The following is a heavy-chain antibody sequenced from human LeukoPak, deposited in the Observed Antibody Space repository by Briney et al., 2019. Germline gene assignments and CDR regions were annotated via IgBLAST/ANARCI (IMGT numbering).Heavy chain of an antibody. CDR1: GFTFSSYA. V-gene: IGHV3-23*01. D-gene: IGHD1-26*01. CDR2: ISGSGGST. Sequence: GGSLRLSCAASGFTFSSYAMSWVRQAPGKGLEWVSAISGSGGSTYYADSVKGRFTISRDNSKNTLYLQMNSLRAEDTAVYYCAKDIHGNAERIVGAHAWGQGTLVTVSS. CDR3: AKDIHGNAERIVGAHA. J-gene: IGHJ5*02.